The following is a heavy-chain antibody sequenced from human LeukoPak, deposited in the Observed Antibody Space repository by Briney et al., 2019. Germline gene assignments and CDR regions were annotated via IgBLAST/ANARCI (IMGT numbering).Heavy chain of an antibody. CDR3: ARLNGYGSGSSSGYYYYYMDV. CDR1: GFTFSSYE. V-gene: IGHV4-34*01. CDR2: INPSGTT. D-gene: IGHD3-10*01. J-gene: IGHJ6*03. Sequence: GSLRLSCAASGFTFSSYEMNWIRQPPGKGLEWIGEINPSGTTNYNPSLESRITISVDTSKNQFSLKLSSVTAADTAVYYCARLNGYGSGSSSGYYYYYMDVWGKGTTVTISS.